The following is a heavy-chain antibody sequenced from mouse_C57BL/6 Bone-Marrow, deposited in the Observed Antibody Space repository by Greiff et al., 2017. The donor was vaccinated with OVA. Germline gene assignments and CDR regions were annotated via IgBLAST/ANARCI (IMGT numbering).Heavy chain of an antibody. CDR2: INPGSGGT. CDR3: ARPCSSYDSYSMYF. Sequence: QVQLQQSGAELVRPGTSVKVSCKASGYAFTNYLIEWVKQRPGQGLEGIGVINPGSGGTNYNEKFKGKATLTADKSSITAYMQLSSLTSDDSAVYFCARPCSSYDSYSMYFWGPGTSVTVSS. CDR1: GYAFTNYL. V-gene: IGHV1-54*01. D-gene: IGHD1-1*01. J-gene: IGHJ4*01.